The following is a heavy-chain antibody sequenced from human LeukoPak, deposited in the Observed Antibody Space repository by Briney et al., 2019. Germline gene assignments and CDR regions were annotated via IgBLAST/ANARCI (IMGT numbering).Heavy chain of an antibody. CDR2: ISWNSGSI. V-gene: IGHV3-9*01. CDR1: GFTFDDYA. D-gene: IGHD3-3*01. J-gene: IGHJ4*02. Sequence: PGRSLRLSCAASGFTFDDYAMHWVRQAPGKGLEWVSGISWNSGSIGYADSVKGRFTISRDNAKNSLYLQMNSLRAEDTALYYCAKDTSVTIFGSEVGFDYWGQGTLVTVSS. CDR3: AKDTSVTIFGSEVGFDY.